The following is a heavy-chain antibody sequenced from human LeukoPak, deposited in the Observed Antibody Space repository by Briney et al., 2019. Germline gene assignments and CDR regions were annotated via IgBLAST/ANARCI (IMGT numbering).Heavy chain of an antibody. CDR3: ARRSGIAVAGAFDY. V-gene: IGHV3-23*05. J-gene: IGHJ4*02. CDR2: ITNNRRI. D-gene: IGHD6-19*01. CDR1: GFTFASYA. Sequence: PGGSLRLSCAASGFTFASYAMAWVRQAPGKGLEWVSDITNNRRIHYADSVKGRFTISRDNSKNTLYLQMNSLRAEDTAVYYCARRSGIAVAGAFDYWGQGTLVTVSS.